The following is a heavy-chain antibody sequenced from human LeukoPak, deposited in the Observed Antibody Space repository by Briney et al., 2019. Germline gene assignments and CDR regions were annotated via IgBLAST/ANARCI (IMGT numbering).Heavy chain of an antibody. CDR2: ISSSSSYI. D-gene: IGHD5-12*01. V-gene: IGHV3-21*04. CDR1: GFTFSSYS. Sequence: GGSLRLSCAASGFTFSSYSMNWVRQAPGKGLEWVSSISSSSSYIYYADSVKGRFTISRDNAKNSLYLQMNSLRAEDTAVYYCARDFPSNATIGHFDYWGQGTLVTVSS. J-gene: IGHJ4*02. CDR3: ARDFPSNATIGHFDY.